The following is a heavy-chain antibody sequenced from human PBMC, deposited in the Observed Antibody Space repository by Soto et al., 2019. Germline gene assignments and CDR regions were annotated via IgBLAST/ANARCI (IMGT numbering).Heavy chain of an antibody. Sequence: SETQSLTCTVSGGSIRSYYWSWIRQPPGKGLEWIGYIYYSGSTNYNPSLKSRVTISVDTSKNQFSLKLSSVTAADTAVYYCARLYSSDLWYYYYMDVWGKGTTVTVSS. CDR1: GGSIRSYY. CDR2: IYYSGST. CDR3: ARLYSSDLWYYYYMDV. D-gene: IGHD6-25*01. V-gene: IGHV4-59*08. J-gene: IGHJ6*03.